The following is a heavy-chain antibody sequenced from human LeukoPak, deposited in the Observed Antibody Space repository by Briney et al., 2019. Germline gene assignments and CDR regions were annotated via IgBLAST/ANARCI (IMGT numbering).Heavy chain of an antibody. CDR2: IHFGGTT. Sequence: PSETLSLSCTASGVSISRYYRTWVRQSPGKGLELVGGIHFGGTTNYNPCLMSGLTMSLDGSRRKVSLKRSTMPAADAAVYYCARGSPEGYSSGHHFYYMDGGSNGTTLTLSS. CDR3: ARGSPEGYSSGHHFYYMDG. CDR1: GVSISRYY. J-gene: IGHJ6*03. V-gene: IGHV4-4*07. D-gene: IGHD5-18*01.